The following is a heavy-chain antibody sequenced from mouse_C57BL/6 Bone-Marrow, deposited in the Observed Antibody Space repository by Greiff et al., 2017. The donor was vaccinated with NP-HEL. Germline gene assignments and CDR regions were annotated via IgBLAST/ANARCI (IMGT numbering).Heavy chain of an antibody. D-gene: IGHD2-4*01. V-gene: IGHV5-6*01. J-gene: IGHJ3*01. Sequence: EVKLVESGGDLVKPGGSLKLSCAASGFTFSSYGMSWVRQTPDKRLEWVATISRGGSYTYYPDSVKGRFTISRDNAKNTLYLQMSSLKSEDTAMYYCASPYDYDVAWFAYWGQGTLVTVSA. CDR2: ISRGGSYT. CDR1: GFTFSSYG. CDR3: ASPYDYDVAWFAY.